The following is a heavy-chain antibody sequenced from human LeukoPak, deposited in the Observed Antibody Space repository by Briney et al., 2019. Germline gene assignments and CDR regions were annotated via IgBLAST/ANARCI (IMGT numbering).Heavy chain of an antibody. J-gene: IGHJ4*02. CDR1: GGSISSGDFY. Sequence: SETLSLTCTVSGGSISSGDFYWGWIRQPPGKGLEWVGYISYSRSTYYNPSLKSRVTISRDTSKNQFSLKLSSVTPADTAVYYCARAPYSSSWYRPAPFDYWGQGTLVTVSS. D-gene: IGHD6-13*01. CDR3: ARAPYSSSWYRPAPFDY. CDR2: ISYSRST. V-gene: IGHV4-30-4*01.